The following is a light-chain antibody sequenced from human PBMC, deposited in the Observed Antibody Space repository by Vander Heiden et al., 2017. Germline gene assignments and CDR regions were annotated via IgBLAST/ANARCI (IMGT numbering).Light chain of an antibody. CDR2: DAS. J-gene: IGKJ2*01. V-gene: IGKV1-33*01. CDR3: QQFDGLPHT. CDR1: QGITTY. Sequence: DIQMTQSPFFLSASIGDRVNITCQASQGITTYLNWYQQKPGKPPKLLIFDASNLETGVPSRFSGSGSGTDFSLSISSLQPEDIATYYCQQFDGLPHTFGQGTKLEI.